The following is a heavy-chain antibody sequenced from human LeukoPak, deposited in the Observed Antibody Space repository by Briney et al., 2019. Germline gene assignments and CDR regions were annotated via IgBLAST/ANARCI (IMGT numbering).Heavy chain of an antibody. CDR1: GGTFSSYA. CDR2: IIPIFGTA. J-gene: IGHJ6*03. D-gene: IGHD5-18*01. V-gene: IGHV1-69*06. CDR3: ARTGLLLGYSYGYYYYYMDV. Sequence: ASVKVSCKASGGTFSSYAISWVRQAPGQGLEWMGGIIPIFGTANYAQKFQGRVTITADKSTSTAYMELSSLRSEDTAVYYCARTGLLLGYSYGYYYYYMDVWGKGTTVTVSS.